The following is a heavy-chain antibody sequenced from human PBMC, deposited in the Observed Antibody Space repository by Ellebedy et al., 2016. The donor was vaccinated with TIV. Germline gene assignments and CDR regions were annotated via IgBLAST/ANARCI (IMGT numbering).Heavy chain of an antibody. CDR3: ATCDLAVPGDHY. D-gene: IGHD2-2*01. J-gene: IGHJ4*02. CDR2: IKADGSVK. Sequence: GESLKISXAASGFTFSNAWMSWVRQAPGKGLEWVANIKADGSVKNYVASVEGRFTISRDNTKNSLFLQMNNLRVEDTAVYYCATCDLAVPGDHYWGQGTLVSVSS. CDR1: GFTFSNAW. V-gene: IGHV3-7*03.